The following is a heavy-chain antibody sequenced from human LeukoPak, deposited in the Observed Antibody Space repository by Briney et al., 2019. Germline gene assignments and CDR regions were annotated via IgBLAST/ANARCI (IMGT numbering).Heavy chain of an antibody. CDR3: ARGLWFGELLYSRGGIDF. Sequence: PGGSLRLSRAASGFTFSNYAMHWVRQAPGKGPEWVAFISNDGSQRFDADSVKGRFTISRDNSKNTLYLQVNSLRLDDAAVYYCARGLWFGELLYSRGGIDFWGQGTLVTVSS. CDR1: GFTFSNYA. D-gene: IGHD3-10*01. J-gene: IGHJ4*02. V-gene: IGHV3-30*04. CDR2: ISNDGSQR.